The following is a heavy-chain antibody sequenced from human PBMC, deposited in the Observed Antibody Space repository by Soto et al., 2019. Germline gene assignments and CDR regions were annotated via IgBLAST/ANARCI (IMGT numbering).Heavy chain of an antibody. D-gene: IGHD3-3*01. CDR2: ISGSDGKT. CDR3: AKWSYLDY. J-gene: IGHJ4*02. Sequence: GGSLRLSCTASGFSFASFAMTWVRQAPGKGLEWVATISGSDGKTYYADSVKGRFSISRDTSRNTLYLQMNSLRADETAIYYCAKWSYLDYWGQGTRVT. CDR1: GFSFASFA. V-gene: IGHV3-23*01.